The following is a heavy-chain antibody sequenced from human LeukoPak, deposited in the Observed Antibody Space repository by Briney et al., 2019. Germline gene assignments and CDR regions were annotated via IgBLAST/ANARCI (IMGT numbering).Heavy chain of an antibody. CDR2: ISYDGSNK. CDR3: ARSSSSWYMGYFQH. Sequence: GGSLRLSCAASGFTFSSYAMHWVRQAPGKGLEWVAVISYDGSNKYYADSVKGRFTISRDNSKNTLYLQMNSLRAEYTAVYYCARSSSSWYMGYFQHWGQGTLVTVSS. V-gene: IGHV3-30*04. CDR1: GFTFSSYA. D-gene: IGHD6-13*01. J-gene: IGHJ1*01.